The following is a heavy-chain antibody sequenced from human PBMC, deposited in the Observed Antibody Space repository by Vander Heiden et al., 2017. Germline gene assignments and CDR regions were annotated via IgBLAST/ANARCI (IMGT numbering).Heavy chain of an antibody. CDR2: ISGSGGST. CDR3: AKDWFSVEGWTTDLY. Sequence: EVQLLESGGGLVQPGGSLRLSCAASGFTFSSYAMSWVRQAPGKGRELVSAISGSGGSTYYADTVKGRFTISRDNSKNPLYLQMNSLRAEDTAVYYCAKDWFSVEGWTTDLYWGQGTLVTVSS. J-gene: IGHJ4*02. V-gene: IGHV3-23*01. CDR1: GFTFSSYA. D-gene: IGHD4-17*01.